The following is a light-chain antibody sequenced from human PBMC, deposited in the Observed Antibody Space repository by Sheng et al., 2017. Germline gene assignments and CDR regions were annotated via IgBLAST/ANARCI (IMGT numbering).Light chain of an antibody. J-gene: IGKJ1*01. V-gene: IGKV2-40*01. Sequence: EIVLTQSPRSLPVTPGEPASISCRSSQSLLHSNGYHYLDWYLQRPGQSPQVLIYTASFRASGVPDRFSGSGSGTDFTLKISRVEAEDVGVYYCMQRIEFPWTSGQGTKVDIK. CDR3: MQRIEFPWT. CDR2: TAS. CDR1: QSLLHSNGYHY.